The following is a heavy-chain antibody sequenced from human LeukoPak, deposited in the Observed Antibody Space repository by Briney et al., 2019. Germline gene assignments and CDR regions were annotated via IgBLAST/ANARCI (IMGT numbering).Heavy chain of an antibody. J-gene: IGHJ3*02. V-gene: IGHV4-39*01. CDR2: IYYSGST. Sequence: SETLSLTCTVSGGSISSSSYYWGWIRQPPGKGLEWIGSIYYSGSTYYNPSLKSRVTISVDTSKNQFSLKLSSVTAADTAVYYCARHSDYPNDAFDIWGQGTMVTVSS. CDR3: ARHSDYPNDAFDI. CDR1: GGSISSSSYY. D-gene: IGHD4-11*01.